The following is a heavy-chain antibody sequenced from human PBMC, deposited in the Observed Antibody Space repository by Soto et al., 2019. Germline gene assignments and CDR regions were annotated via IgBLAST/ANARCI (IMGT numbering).Heavy chain of an antibody. CDR3: ASLDYYDSSGYKTSPLFDY. CDR2: IYYSGST. Sequence: SETLSLTCTVSGGSVSSGSYYWSWIRQPPGKGLEWIGYIYYSGSTNYNPSLKSRVTISVDTSKNQFSLKLSSVTAADTAVYYCASLDYYDSSGYKTSPLFDYWGQGTLVTVSS. J-gene: IGHJ4*02. V-gene: IGHV4-61*01. D-gene: IGHD3-22*01. CDR1: GGSVSSGSYY.